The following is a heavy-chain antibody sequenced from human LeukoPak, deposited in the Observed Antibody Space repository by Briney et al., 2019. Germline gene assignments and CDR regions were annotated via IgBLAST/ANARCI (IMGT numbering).Heavy chain of an antibody. CDR3: ARRRHNFDFYDV. D-gene: IGHD3/OR15-3a*01. V-gene: IGHV4-39*01. CDR2: SFYTGRT. J-gene: IGHJ3*01. Sequence: PSETLSLTCTVSGDSIISNIYWWDWVRLPPGKGLEWIVASFYTGRTFYRPSLKSRVTISVDTSKNQFSLDLSSATAADTAVYYCARRRHNFDFYDVWGQGTRVTVSS. CDR1: GDSIISNIYW.